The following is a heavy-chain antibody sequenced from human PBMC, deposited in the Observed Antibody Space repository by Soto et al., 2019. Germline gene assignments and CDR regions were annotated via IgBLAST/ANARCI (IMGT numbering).Heavy chain of an antibody. D-gene: IGHD6-19*01. V-gene: IGHV1-18*01. Sequence: QVQLVQSGGEVKKPGASVKVSCKASGYTFTSSGISWVRQAPGQGLEWMGWTSAYMVTNYAQKFQGRVTMTTDTSTSTAYMELRSLRSDDTAVYYCARDSSGRANFDYWGQGTLVTVSS. CDR1: GYTFTSSG. CDR2: TSAYMVT. CDR3: ARDSSGRANFDY. J-gene: IGHJ4*02.